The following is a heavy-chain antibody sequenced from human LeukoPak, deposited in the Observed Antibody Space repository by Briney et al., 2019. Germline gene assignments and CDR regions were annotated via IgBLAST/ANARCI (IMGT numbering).Heavy chain of an antibody. CDR2: ISGSGGST. Sequence: GGSLRLSCAASGFTFSSYAMSWVRQAPGRGLEWVSAISGSGGSTYYADSVKGRFTISRDNSKNTLYLQMNSLRAEDTAVYYCAKPDYGDYDNYWGQGTLVTVSS. V-gene: IGHV3-23*01. D-gene: IGHD4-17*01. CDR3: AKPDYGDYDNY. CDR1: GFTFSSYA. J-gene: IGHJ4*02.